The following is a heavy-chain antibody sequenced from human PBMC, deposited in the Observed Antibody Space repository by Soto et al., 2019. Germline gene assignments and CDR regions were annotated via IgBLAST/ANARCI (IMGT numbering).Heavy chain of an antibody. J-gene: IGHJ5*02. V-gene: IGHV4-59*06. CDR2: IHYSGST. Sequence: SETLSLTCTASGGSISCYYWSWIRQHPGKGLEWIGYIHYSGSTYYNPSLKSRVTISMDTSKNHFSLKANSVTAADTAVYFCAVVTGPGFGESWFDPWGQGTLVTVSS. CDR3: AVVTGPGFGESWFDP. CDR1: GGSISCYY. D-gene: IGHD3-10*01.